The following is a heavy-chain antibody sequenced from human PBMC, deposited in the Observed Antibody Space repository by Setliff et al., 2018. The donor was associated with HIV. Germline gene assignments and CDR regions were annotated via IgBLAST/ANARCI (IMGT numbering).Heavy chain of an antibody. J-gene: IGHJ4*01. V-gene: IGHV1-46*01. CDR2: INTSGGSA. CDR3: ARNQGDASGWYAGDY. D-gene: IGHD6-19*01. Sequence: ASVKVSCKASGYTFTSYPMHWVRQAPGQELEWMGVINTSGGSAGYAEKFRGRVTMTRDTSTNTVYMDLRNLRSEDTAVYYCARNQGDASGWYAGDYWGHGTLVTVSS. CDR1: GYTFTSYP.